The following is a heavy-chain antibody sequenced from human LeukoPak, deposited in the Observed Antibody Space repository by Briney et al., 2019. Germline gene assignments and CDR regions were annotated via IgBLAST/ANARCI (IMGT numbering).Heavy chain of an antibody. CDR2: IGAYNGNT. D-gene: IGHD2-2*01. CDR1: GYTFTSYG. Sequence: ASVKVSCKASGYTFTSYGISWVRQAPGQGLEWMGWIGAYNGNTNYAQKLQGRVTMTTDTSTSTAYMELRSLRSDDTAVYYCARHPMCWVVPAALCGFYYYYYGMDVWGQGTTVTVSS. J-gene: IGHJ6*01. CDR3: ARHPMCWVVPAALCGFYYYYYGMDV. V-gene: IGHV1-18*01.